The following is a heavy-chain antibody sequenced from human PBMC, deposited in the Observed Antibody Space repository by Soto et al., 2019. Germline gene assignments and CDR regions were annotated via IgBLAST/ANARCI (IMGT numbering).Heavy chain of an antibody. D-gene: IGHD2-21*02. CDR2: INHSGST. V-gene: IGHV4-34*01. Sequence: SETLSLTCAVYGGSFSGYYWSWIRQPPGKGLEWIGEINHSGSTNYNPSLKSRVTISVDTSKNQFSLKLSSVTAADTAVYYCAGYMGTAYCYYWGQGAQVTVSS. J-gene: IGHJ4*02. CDR1: GGSFSGYY. CDR3: AGYMGTAYCYY.